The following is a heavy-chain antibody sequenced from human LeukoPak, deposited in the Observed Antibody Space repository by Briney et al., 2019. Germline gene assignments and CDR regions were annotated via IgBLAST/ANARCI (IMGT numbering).Heavy chain of an antibody. Sequence: PSETLSLTCTVSGGSISSGGYYWSWIRQHPGKGLEWIGYIYYSGSTYYNPSLTSRVTISVDTSKNQFSLKLSSVTAADTAVYYCARDRSLARGYYYYYYMDVWGKGTTVTISS. CDR1: GGSISSGGYY. CDR2: IYYSGST. J-gene: IGHJ6*03. D-gene: IGHD6-13*01. V-gene: IGHV4-31*03. CDR3: ARDRSLARGYYYYYYMDV.